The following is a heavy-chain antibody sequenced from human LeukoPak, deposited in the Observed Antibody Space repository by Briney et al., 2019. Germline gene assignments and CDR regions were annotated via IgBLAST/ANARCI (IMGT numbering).Heavy chain of an antibody. CDR3: ARDGYYYDSSGYPPFDY. V-gene: IGHV1-18*01. Sequence: ASVKVSCKASGYTFISYGTSWVRQAPGQGLEWMGWISAYNGNTNYAQKLQGRVTMTTDTSTSTAYMELRSLRSDDTAVYYCARDGYYYDSSGYPPFDYWGQGTLVTVSS. J-gene: IGHJ4*02. D-gene: IGHD3-22*01. CDR2: ISAYNGNT. CDR1: GYTFISYG.